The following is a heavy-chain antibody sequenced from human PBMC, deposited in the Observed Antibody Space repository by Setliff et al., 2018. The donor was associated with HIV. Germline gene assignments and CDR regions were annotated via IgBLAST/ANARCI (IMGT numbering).Heavy chain of an antibody. Sequence: PGESLKISCVASGFTFSSYSMNWVRQAPGKGPEWVSSISTSSSFKYYTDSVKGRFTISRDNAKNSLYLQMNSLRAEDTAVYYCARDHRPYFYDKAWFDPWGQGTLVTVSS. CDR1: GFTFSSYS. CDR3: ARDHRPYFYDKAWFDP. D-gene: IGHD3-22*01. CDR2: ISTSSSFK. V-gene: IGHV3-21*01. J-gene: IGHJ5*02.